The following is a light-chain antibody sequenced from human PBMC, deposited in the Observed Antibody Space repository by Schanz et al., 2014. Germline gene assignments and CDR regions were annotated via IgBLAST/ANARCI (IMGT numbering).Light chain of an antibody. J-gene: IGLJ3*02. Sequence: QSALTQPASVSGSPGQSITISCTGTSSDVGNYNYVSWYRHHPGKAPKLIIFDVTSRPSGVSNRFSGSKSGNTASLTVSGLQAEDEADYYCSSHTRSSTPWVFGGGTKLTVL. CDR3: SSHTRSSTPWV. CDR2: DVT. V-gene: IGLV2-14*03. CDR1: SSDVGNYNY.